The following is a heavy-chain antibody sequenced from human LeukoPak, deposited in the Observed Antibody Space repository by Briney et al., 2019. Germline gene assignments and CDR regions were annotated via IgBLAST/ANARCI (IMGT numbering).Heavy chain of an antibody. Sequence: SVKVSCRASGGTFSSYAISWVRQAPGQGLEWMGRIIPILGIANYAQKFQGRVTITADKSTSTAYMELSSLRSEDTAVYYCARVYGDYAYYFDYWGQGTLVTVSS. V-gene: IGHV1-69*04. CDR1: GGTFSSYA. CDR3: ARVYGDYAYYFDY. CDR2: IIPILGIA. J-gene: IGHJ4*02. D-gene: IGHD4-17*01.